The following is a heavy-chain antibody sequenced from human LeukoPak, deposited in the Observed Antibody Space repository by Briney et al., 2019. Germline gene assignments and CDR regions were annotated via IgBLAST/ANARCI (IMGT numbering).Heavy chain of an antibody. V-gene: IGHV4-34*01. CDR3: ARGIGRSGMMTLDY. J-gene: IGHJ4*02. Sequence: SETLSLTCAVYGGSFSGYYWSWIRQPPGKGLEWIGEINHSGSTNYNPSLKSRVTISVDTSKNQFSLKLSSVTAADTAVYYCARGIGRSGMMTLDYWGQGTLVTVSS. CDR2: INHSGST. CDR1: GGSFSGYY. D-gene: IGHD3-10*01.